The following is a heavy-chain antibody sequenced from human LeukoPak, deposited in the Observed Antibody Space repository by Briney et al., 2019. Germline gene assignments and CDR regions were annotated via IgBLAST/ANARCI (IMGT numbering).Heavy chain of an antibody. CDR3: ARDVEYSGYDGIYQRYYYYYMDV. CDR2: INPNSGGT. V-gene: IGHV1-2*02. J-gene: IGHJ6*03. CDR1: GYTFTGYY. Sequence: ASVKVSCKASGYTFTGYYMHWVRQAPGQGLEWMGWINPNSGGTNYAQKCQGRVTMTRDTSISTAYMELSRLRSDDTAVYYCARDVEYSGYDGIYQRYYYYYMDVWGKGTTVTVSS. D-gene: IGHD5-12*01.